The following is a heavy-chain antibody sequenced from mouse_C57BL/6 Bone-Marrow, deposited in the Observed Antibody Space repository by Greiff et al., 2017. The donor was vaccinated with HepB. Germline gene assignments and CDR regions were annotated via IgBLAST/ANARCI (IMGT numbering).Heavy chain of an antibody. CDR3: ARGDYDVHFDY. J-gene: IGHJ2*01. CDR2: INPNNGGT. CDR1: GYTFTDYN. V-gene: IGHV1-18*01. D-gene: IGHD2-4*01. Sequence: VQLQQSGPELVKPGASVKIPCKASGYTFTDYNMDWVKQSHGKSLEWIGDINPNNGGTIYNQKFKGKATLTVDKSSSTAYMELRSLTSEDTAVYYCARGDYDVHFDYWGQGTTLTVSS.